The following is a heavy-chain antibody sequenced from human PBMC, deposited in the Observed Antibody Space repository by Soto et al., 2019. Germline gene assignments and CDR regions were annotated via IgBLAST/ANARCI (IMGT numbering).Heavy chain of an antibody. CDR3: AKDSGSGWSLDV. CDR2: ISGSGDST. V-gene: IGHV3-23*01. Sequence: EVQLLESGGGVVQPGGSLRLSCAASGFTFSTYAMNWVRQAPGKGLEWVSGISGSGDSTYYADSVKGRFTLSRDKSKNTLYQQTNSQRAEDTAILYCAKDSGSGWSLDVWGQGTLVTVSS. D-gene: IGHD6-19*01. CDR1: GFTFSTYA. J-gene: IGHJ1*01.